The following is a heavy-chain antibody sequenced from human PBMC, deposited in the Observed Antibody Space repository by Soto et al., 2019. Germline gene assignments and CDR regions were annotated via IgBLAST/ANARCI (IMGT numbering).Heavy chain of an antibody. CDR3: AAMPSY. V-gene: IGHV4-34*01. CDR1: GGSFSGYY. D-gene: IGHD2-2*01. Sequence: SETLSLTCAVYGGSFSGYYWSWIRQPPGKGLEWIGEINHSGSTNYNPSLKSRVTISVDTSKNQFSLMLSSVTAADTAVYYCAAMPSYWGQGTMVTVYS. J-gene: IGHJ4*02. CDR2: INHSGST.